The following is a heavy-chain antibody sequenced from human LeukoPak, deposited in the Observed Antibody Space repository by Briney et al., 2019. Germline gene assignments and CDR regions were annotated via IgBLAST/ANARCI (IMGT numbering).Heavy chain of an antibody. CDR3: ASNRRPIVVVDLGYYGMDV. CDR2: INPSGGST. D-gene: IGHD2-15*01. V-gene: IGHV1-46*01. CDR1: GGTFSSYA. J-gene: IGHJ6*02. Sequence: GASVKVSCKASGGTFSSYAISWVRQAPGQGLERMGIINPSGGSTSYAQKFQGRVTMTRDTSTSTVYMELSSLRSEDTAVYYCASNRRPIVVVDLGYYGMDVWGQGTTVTVSS.